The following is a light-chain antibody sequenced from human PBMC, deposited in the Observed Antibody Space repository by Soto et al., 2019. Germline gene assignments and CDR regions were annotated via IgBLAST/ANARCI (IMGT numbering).Light chain of an antibody. J-gene: IGKJ1*01. Sequence: EVVLTQSPATLALSPGERATLSCRASQSVSSYLAWYQQKGGQTPRLLIYGASSRATGIPDRFSGSGSGTDFTLTISRLEPEDFAVYYCQQYGSSLWTFGQGTKVDIK. CDR3: QQYGSSLWT. V-gene: IGKV3-20*01. CDR1: QSVSSY. CDR2: GAS.